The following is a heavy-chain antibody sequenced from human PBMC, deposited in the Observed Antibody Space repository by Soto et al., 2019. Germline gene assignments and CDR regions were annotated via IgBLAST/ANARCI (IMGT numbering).Heavy chain of an antibody. CDR2: IYWDDDK. CDR3: AHSYYDILTGYYKPPDYYYYGMDV. CDR1: GFSLSTSGVG. D-gene: IGHD3-9*01. Sequence: QITLKESGPTLVKPTQTLTLTCTFSGFSLSTSGVGVGWIRQPPGKALEWLALIYWDDDKRYSPSLKSRLTITKDTSKNQVVLTMTNMDPVDTATYYCAHSYYDILTGYYKPPDYYYYGMDVWGQGTTVTVSS. J-gene: IGHJ6*02. V-gene: IGHV2-5*02.